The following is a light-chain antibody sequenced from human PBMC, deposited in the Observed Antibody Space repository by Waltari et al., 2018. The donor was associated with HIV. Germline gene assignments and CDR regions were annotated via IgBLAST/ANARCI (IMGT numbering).Light chain of an antibody. CDR3: GAWDSSLSAVV. V-gene: IGLV1-51*02. Sequence: QSVLTQPPSVSAAPGQKVTISCSASSFNIAIDYVSWYQQLPGTAPKLLIYDTYKRPSGIPDRFSGSQSGASASLGITGLQTGDEADYYCGAWDSSLSAVVFGGGTKLTVL. CDR1: SFNIAIDY. CDR2: DTY. J-gene: IGLJ3*02.